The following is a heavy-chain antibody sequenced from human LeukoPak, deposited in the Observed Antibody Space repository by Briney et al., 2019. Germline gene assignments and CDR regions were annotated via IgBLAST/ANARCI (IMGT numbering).Heavy chain of an antibody. CDR1: GLTISSNY. D-gene: IGHD5-18*01. CDR2: ICNSGST. J-gene: IGHJ6*04. CDR3: ATVDGYSYGRSYYYYRMDV. Sequence: AGSLSLSCTASGLTISSNYMSWVRQAPGKGLEWVSVICNSGSTNYADSVKGRFTISRDNSKNTLYLQMNRLRAEDTAVYYCATVDGYSYGRSYYYYRMDVWGEGTTVTVPS. V-gene: IGHV3-66*01.